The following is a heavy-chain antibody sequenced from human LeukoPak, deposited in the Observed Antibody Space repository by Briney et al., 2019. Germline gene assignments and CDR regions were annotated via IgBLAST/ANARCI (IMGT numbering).Heavy chain of an antibody. J-gene: IGHJ3*02. V-gene: IGHV3-30*04. Sequence: GGSLRLSCAASGFTFSSYAMHWVRQAPGKGLEWVAVISDDGSNKYYADSVKGRFTISRDNSRNTLYLQMNSLRAEDTAVYYCARVDDLDAFDMWGQGTMVTVSS. CDR3: ARVDDLDAFDM. CDR1: GFTFSSYA. CDR2: ISDDGSNK. D-gene: IGHD2-2*03.